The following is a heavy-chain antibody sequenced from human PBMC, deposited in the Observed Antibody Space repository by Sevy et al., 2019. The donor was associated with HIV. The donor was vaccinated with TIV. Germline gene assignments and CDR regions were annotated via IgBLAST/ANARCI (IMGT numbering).Heavy chain of an antibody. CDR2: INQDASVK. V-gene: IGHV3-7*01. CDR1: GFSLNTYW. Sequence: GGSLRLSCVASGFSLNTYWMLWVRQAPGKGLEWVANINQDASVKYYTDSVKGRFTISRDNDRNLVSLQMNILRVEDTALYYCVRAIATVDSFWGQGTLVTVSS. D-gene: IGHD6-13*01. CDR3: VRAIATVDSF. J-gene: IGHJ4*02.